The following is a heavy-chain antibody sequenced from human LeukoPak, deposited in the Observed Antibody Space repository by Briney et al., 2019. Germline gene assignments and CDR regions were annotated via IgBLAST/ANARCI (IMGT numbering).Heavy chain of an antibody. D-gene: IGHD3-10*01. CDR2: ISSSSSYI. CDR1: GFTFSSYS. J-gene: IGHJ4*02. CDR3: ATVRGGNTRDFDY. Sequence: WGSLRLSCAASGFTFSSYSMNWVRQAPGKGLEWVSCISSSSSYIDYADSVKGRFTISRDNAKNSLYLQMNSLRAEDTAVYYCATVRGGNTRDFDYWGQGTLVTVSS. V-gene: IGHV3-21*01.